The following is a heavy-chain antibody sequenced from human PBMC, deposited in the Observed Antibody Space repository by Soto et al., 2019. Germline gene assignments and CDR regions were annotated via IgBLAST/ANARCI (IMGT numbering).Heavy chain of an antibody. J-gene: IGHJ4*02. Sequence: GGSLRLSCASSGFTFSTYTMNWVRQAPGKGLEWVSSISSSSSYIYYADSVKGRFTISRDNAKNSLYLQMNSLRAEDTAVYYCARATAGQLFDYWGQGTLVTVSS. CDR3: ARATAGQLFDY. D-gene: IGHD6-13*01. CDR2: ISSSSSYI. CDR1: GFTFSTYT. V-gene: IGHV3-21*01.